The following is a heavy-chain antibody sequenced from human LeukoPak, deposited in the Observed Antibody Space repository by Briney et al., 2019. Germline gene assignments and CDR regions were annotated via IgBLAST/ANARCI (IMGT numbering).Heavy chain of an antibody. CDR1: EFIFSSYA. CDR2: ISGSGGST. Sequence: GGSLRLSCTASEFIFSSYAMGWVRQAPGKGLEWVSAISGSGGSTYYADSVKGRFTISRDNSKNTLYLQMNSLRAEDTAVYYCARVGPTIGYFDLWGRGTLVTVSS. D-gene: IGHD1-26*01. V-gene: IGHV3-23*01. J-gene: IGHJ2*01. CDR3: ARVGPTIGYFDL.